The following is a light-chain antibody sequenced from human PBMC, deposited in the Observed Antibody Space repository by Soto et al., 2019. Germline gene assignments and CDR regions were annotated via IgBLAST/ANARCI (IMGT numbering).Light chain of an antibody. V-gene: IGKV1-5*03. CDR2: QAS. J-gene: IGKJ1*01. CDR1: QSISRQ. Sequence: DIQMTQSPCTLSASVRDIVSITCRASQSISRQLAWYQQKPGKAPNLLIYQASNLETGVPSRFTDSGSGAEFILAISSLQPDDLASFYCRQYQSYWKFGQGTKVE. CDR3: RQYQSYWK.